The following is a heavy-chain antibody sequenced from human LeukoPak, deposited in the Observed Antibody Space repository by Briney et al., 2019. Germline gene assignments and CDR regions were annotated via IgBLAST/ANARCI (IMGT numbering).Heavy chain of an antibody. CDR1: GGSISSGDYY. J-gene: IGHJ5*02. V-gene: IGHV4-30-4*08. CDR3: ASGGYCSGTSCYRAWFDP. CDR2: IYYSGST. Sequence: SETLSLTCTVSGGSISSGDYYWSWIRQPPGKGLEWIGYIYYSGSTYYNPSLKSRVTISVDTSKNQCSLKLSSVTAADTAVYYCASGGYCSGTSCYRAWFDPWGQGTLVTVSS. D-gene: IGHD2-2*01.